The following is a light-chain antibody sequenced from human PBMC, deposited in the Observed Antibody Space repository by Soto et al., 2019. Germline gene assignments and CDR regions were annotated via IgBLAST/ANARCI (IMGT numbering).Light chain of an antibody. Sequence: EIVMTQSPATLSVSPGERATLSCRASQSVSSNFAWYQQRPAQAPRLLIYDVSTRATGVPTRFSGSGYGTEFTLTISSLQSEDFAVYYCQQYHDWPLTFGGGTRVEIK. CDR1: QSVSSN. J-gene: IGKJ4*01. CDR3: QQYHDWPLT. V-gene: IGKV3D-15*01. CDR2: DVS.